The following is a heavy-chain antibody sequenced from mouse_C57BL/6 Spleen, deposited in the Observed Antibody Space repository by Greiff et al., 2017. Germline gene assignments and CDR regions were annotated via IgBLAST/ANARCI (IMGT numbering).Heavy chain of an antibody. V-gene: IGHV1-82*01. CDR2: IYPGDGAT. CDR3: ARGVTPYYFDY. CDR1: GYAFSSSW. J-gene: IGHJ2*01. Sequence: VMLVESGPELVKPGASVKISCKASGYAFSSSWMNWVKQRPGKGLEWIGRIYPGDGATNYNGKFKGKATLTADKSSSTAYMQLSSLTSEDSAVYFCARGVTPYYFDYWGQGTTLTVSS. D-gene: IGHD2-2*01.